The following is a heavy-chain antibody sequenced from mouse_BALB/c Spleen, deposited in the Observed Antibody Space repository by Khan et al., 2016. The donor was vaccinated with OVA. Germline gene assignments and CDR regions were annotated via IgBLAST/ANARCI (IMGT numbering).Heavy chain of an antibody. Sequence: EVQLQESGPGLVKPSQSLYLTCTVTGYSITSDYAWNWIRQFPGNKLEWVGYITYSGSTSYNPTLKSQISITRDTSTNKVFLQLNAVTTEDTATYFCARISVWGAGTTVTVSS. CDR2: ITYSGST. V-gene: IGHV3-2*02. J-gene: IGHJ1*01. CDR3: ARISV. CDR1: GYSITSDYA.